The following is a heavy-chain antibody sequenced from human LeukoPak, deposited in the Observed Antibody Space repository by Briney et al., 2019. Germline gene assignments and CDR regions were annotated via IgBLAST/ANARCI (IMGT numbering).Heavy chain of an antibody. CDR1: GYSFTVYY. CDR2: INPNSGGT. V-gene: IGHV1-2*02. J-gene: IGHJ4*02. D-gene: IGHD3-10*01. Sequence: GASVKVSCKASGYSFTVYYMHWVRQAPGQGLEWMGWINPNSGGTNYAQKFQGRVTITADESTSTAYMELSSLRSEDTAVYYCASASHITMLRGANDYWGQGTLVTVSS. CDR3: ASASHITMLRGANDY.